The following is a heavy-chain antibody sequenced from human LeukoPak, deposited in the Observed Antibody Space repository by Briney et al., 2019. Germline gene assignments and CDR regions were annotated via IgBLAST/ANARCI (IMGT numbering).Heavy chain of an antibody. CDR2: INPNSGGT. CDR3: ARDPYSYGLYYFDY. Sequence: ASVKVSCKASGYTFTGYYMHWVRQAPGQGLEWMGWINPNSGGTNYQGRVTMTRDTSISTAYMELSRLRSEDTAVYYCARDPYSYGLYYFDYWGQGTLVTVSS. D-gene: IGHD5-18*01. J-gene: IGHJ4*02. CDR1: GYTFTGYY. V-gene: IGHV1-2*02.